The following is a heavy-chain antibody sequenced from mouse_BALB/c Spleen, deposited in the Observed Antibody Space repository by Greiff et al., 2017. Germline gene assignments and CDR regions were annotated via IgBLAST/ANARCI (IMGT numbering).Heavy chain of an antibody. CDR3: AIDLGGWCAY. Sequence: QVQLKESGPGLVAPSQSLSITCTVSGFSLTSSGVHWVRQPPGKGLEWLGVIWGGGSTNYHSALMSRLSISKDNSKSQVFLKLNSLQTDDTAMYYCAIDLGGWCAYWGQGTLVTVSA. J-gene: IGHJ3*01. CDR1: GFSLTSSG. CDR2: IWGGGST. D-gene: IGHD1-1*02. V-gene: IGHV2-9*02.